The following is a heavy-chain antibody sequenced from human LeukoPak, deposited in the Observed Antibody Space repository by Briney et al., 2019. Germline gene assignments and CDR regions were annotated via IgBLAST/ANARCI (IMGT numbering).Heavy chain of an antibody. D-gene: IGHD2-8*02. CDR1: GYTFTGYY. V-gene: IGHV1-2*02. Sequence: ASVKVSCKASGYTFTGYYIQWVRQAPGQGLEWMGWINPSSGGTKYAQKFQGRVTMTRDTSINTAYMEVSRLTSDDTAVYYCAREVWSGYYYMDVWGKGTTVTVSS. CDR3: AREVWSGYYYMDV. CDR2: INPSSGGT. J-gene: IGHJ6*03.